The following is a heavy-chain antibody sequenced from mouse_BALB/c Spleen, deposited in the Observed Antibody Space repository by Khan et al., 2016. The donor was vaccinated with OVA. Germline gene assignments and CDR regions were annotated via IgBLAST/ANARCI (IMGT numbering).Heavy chain of an antibody. D-gene: IGHD2-14*01. J-gene: IGHJ3*01. V-gene: IGHV3-8*02. CDR1: GDSITSGY. CDR3: ARSTYRYAFAY. Sequence: EVQLQESGPSLVKPSQTLSLTCSVTGDSITSGYWSWIRKFPGNKLEYMGYMIYSGNTYYNPSLKSRISITRHTSQNQYYLQLNSVTTEDTATYXCARSTYRYAFAYWGQGTLVTVSA. CDR2: MIYSGNT.